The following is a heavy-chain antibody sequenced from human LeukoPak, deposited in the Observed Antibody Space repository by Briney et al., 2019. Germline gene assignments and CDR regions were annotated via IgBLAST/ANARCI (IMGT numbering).Heavy chain of an antibody. Sequence: GGSLRLSCAASGFTFSSYEMNWVRQAPGKGLEWVSYISSSGSTIYCADSVKGRFTISRDNAKNSLYLQMNSLRAEDTAVYYCARALNLLDPVTLDYWGQGTLVTVSS. CDR1: GFTFSSYE. V-gene: IGHV3-48*03. J-gene: IGHJ4*02. CDR2: ISSSGSTI. CDR3: ARALNLLDPVTLDY. D-gene: IGHD1-1*01.